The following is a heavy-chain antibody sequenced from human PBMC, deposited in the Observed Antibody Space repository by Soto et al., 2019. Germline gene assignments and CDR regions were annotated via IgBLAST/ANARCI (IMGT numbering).Heavy chain of an antibody. CDR1: GGSFSGYY. CDR2: INHSGST. J-gene: IGHJ6*04. Sequence: SETLSLTCAVYGGSFSGYYWSWIPQPPGKGLEWIGEINHSGSTNYNPSLKSRVTISVDTSKNQFSLKLSSVTAADTAVYYCARLNYVSYGMAVWGKGTTVTVSS. CDR3: ARLNYVSYGMAV. V-gene: IGHV4-34*01.